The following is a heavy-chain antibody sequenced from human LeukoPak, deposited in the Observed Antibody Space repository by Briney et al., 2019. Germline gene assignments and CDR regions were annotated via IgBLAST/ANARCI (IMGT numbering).Heavy chain of an antibody. CDR1: GFTFSSYA. Sequence: GGSLRLSCAASGFTFSSYAMNWVRQAPGKGLEWVSTISGSGGSAYYADSVKGRFTISRDNSKNTLYLQMNSLRAEDTAVYYCAKRGDGYFYYFDYWGQGTLVTVSS. J-gene: IGHJ4*02. CDR3: AKRGDGYFYYFDY. V-gene: IGHV3-23*01. CDR2: ISGSGGSA. D-gene: IGHD5-24*01.